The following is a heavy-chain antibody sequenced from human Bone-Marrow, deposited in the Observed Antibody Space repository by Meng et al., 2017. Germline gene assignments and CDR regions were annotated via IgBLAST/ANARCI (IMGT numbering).Heavy chain of an antibody. D-gene: IGHD3-16*02. J-gene: IGHJ3*02. CDR2: ISAYNGNT. V-gene: IGHV1-18*01. Sequence: ASVKVSCKASGYTFTSYGISWVRQAPGQGLEWMGWISAYNGNTNYAQKLQGRVTMTTDTSTSTAYMELRSLRSDDTAVYYCARERYDYVWESYRYDAFDIWAKGQWSPSPQ. CDR1: GYTFTSYG. CDR3: ARERYDYVWESYRYDAFDI.